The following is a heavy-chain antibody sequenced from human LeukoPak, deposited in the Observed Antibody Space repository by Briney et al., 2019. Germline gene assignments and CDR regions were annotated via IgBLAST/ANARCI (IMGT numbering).Heavy chain of an antibody. V-gene: IGHV3-30*04. CDR2: ISYDGGNI. Sequence: GGSLRLSCAPSGLKFDTYAMHWVRQAPGKGLEWVALISYDGGNIYYGDSVRGRFTISRDNDNNMLYLQMNSLRPEDTAVYYCARDPPFGNGWSQNFFDYWGQGTLVIVFS. D-gene: IGHD6-19*01. J-gene: IGHJ4*02. CDR1: GLKFDTYA. CDR3: ARDPPFGNGWSQNFFDY.